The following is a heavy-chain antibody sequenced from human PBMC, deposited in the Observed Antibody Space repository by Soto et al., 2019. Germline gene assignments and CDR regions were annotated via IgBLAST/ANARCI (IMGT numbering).Heavy chain of an antibody. V-gene: IGHV2-5*02. CDR1: GFSLRTSGVG. J-gene: IGHJ4*02. CDR3: AHRPREYTYGTFDY. D-gene: IGHD5-18*01. CDR2: IYWDDDK. Sequence: QITLKESGPTLVKPTQTLTLTCTFSGFSLRTSGVGVGWIRQPPGKALEWLALIYWDDDKRYSPSLKSRLTITKDTSKNHVVLTMTNMHPLDTATYYCAHRPREYTYGTFDYRGQGTLVTVSS.